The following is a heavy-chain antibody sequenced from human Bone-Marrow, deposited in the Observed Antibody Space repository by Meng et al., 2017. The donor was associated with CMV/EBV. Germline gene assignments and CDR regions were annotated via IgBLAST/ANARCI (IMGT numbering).Heavy chain of an antibody. D-gene: IGHD2-15*01. Sequence: ESLKISCTVSGGSISSSSYYWGWIRQPPGKGLEWIGEINHSGSTNYNPSLKSRVTISVDTSKNQFSLKLSSVTAADTAVYYCARRLGGSCPRGPWFDPWGQGTLVTVSS. J-gene: IGHJ5*02. V-gene: IGHV4-39*07. CDR3: ARRLGGSCPRGPWFDP. CDR2: INHSGST. CDR1: GGSISSSSYY.